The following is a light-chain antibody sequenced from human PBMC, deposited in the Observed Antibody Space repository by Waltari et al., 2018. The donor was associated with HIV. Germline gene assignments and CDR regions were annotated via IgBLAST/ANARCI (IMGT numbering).Light chain of an antibody. V-gene: IGLV8-61*01. CDR2: STN. Sequence: QTVVTQEPSFSVSPGGTVTLTCGLSSGSVSASYCPSWYQQTPGQAPRTLIYSTNPRSSGVPDRFSGSILGNKAALTSTGAQADDESVYYCSLYMGGGIWVFGGGTKLTVL. CDR3: SLYMGGGIWV. J-gene: IGLJ3*02. CDR1: SGSVSASYC.